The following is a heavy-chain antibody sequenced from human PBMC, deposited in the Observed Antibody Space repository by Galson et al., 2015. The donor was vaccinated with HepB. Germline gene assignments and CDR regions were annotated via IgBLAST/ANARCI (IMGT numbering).Heavy chain of an antibody. CDR1: GYTFTSYA. CDR2: INAGNGNT. V-gene: IGHV1-3*01. CDR3: ARRKVAVAGSGLSYYFDY. J-gene: IGHJ4*02. D-gene: IGHD6-19*01. Sequence: SVKVSCKASGYTFTSYAMHWVRQAPGQRLEWMGWINAGNGNTKYSQKFQGRVTITRDTSASKAYMELSSLGSEDTAVYYCARRKVAVAGSGLSYYFDYWGQGNLVTVSS.